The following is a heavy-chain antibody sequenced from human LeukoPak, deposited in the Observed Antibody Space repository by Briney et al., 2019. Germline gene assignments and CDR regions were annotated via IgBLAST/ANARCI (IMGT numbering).Heavy chain of an antibody. Sequence: SETLSLTCTVSGNSISSGDNYWSGIRQPPGKGLVWIGRIYTSGSTNYNPSLKSRVTISGDTSKNQFSLRLSSVTAADTAVYYCARASYSYDINGWVPFDYWGERTLLTVSS. D-gene: IGHD3-22*01. CDR2: IYTSGST. V-gene: IGHV4-61*02. J-gene: IGHJ4*02. CDR1: GNSISSGDNY. CDR3: ARASYSYDINGWVPFDY.